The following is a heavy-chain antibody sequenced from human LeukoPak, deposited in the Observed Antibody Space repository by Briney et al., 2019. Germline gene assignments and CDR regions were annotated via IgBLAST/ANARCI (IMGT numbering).Heavy chain of an antibody. CDR2: FDPEHGER. D-gene: IGHD3-9*01. J-gene: IGHJ4*02. CDR3: ATGGPWDLLKY. V-gene: IGHV1-24*01. Sequence: GASVKLSCKVSGDTLTELSTHWVRQAPGKGLEWMGGFDPEHGERIYEQKLQGRVTMTEDRSTDTAYMELSSLRSEDTAVYYCATGGPWDLLKYWGQGTLVTVSS. CDR1: GDTLTELS.